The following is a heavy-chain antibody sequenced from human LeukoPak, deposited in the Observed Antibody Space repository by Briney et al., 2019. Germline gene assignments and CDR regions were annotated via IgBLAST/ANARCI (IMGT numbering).Heavy chain of an antibody. V-gene: IGHV3-30*18. D-gene: IGHD3-16*02. Sequence: PGGSLRLSCAASGFTFSSYGMHWARQAPGKGLEWVAVISFDGSNKYYADSVKGRFTISRDNSKNTLYLQVNSLRTEDTAVYYCAKDRDYVWGTYRPSLFDIWGQGTMVTVSS. J-gene: IGHJ3*02. CDR2: ISFDGSNK. CDR1: GFTFSSYG. CDR3: AKDRDYVWGTYRPSLFDI.